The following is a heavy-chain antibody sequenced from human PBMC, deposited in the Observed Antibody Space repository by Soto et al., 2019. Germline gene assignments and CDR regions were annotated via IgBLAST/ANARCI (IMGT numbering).Heavy chain of an antibody. D-gene: IGHD2-2*01. Sequence: QVQLVESGGGLVKPGGSLRLSCAASGFTFSDYYMSWIRQAPGKGLEWVSYISSSNSYTNYADSVKGRFTISRDTAKNSLYLPMNSLSAEDTAVFYCARAIGRYADLDYWGQGTLVTVSS. CDR1: GFTFSDYY. V-gene: IGHV3-11*05. CDR3: ARAIGRYADLDY. J-gene: IGHJ4*02. CDR2: ISSSNSYT.